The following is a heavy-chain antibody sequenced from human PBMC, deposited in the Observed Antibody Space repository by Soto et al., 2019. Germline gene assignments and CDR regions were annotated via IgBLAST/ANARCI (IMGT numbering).Heavy chain of an antibody. Sequence: TLSLTCAVSGGYISGGYYSWSWIRQPPGKALEWLALIYWHDDKRYSPSLKSRLTITKDTSKNQVVLTMTNMDPVDTATYYCAHRGGAAVGLYYFDYWGQGALVTVSS. CDR2: IYWHDDK. CDR1: GGYISGGYYS. D-gene: IGHD6-13*01. J-gene: IGHJ4*02. V-gene: IGHV2-5*08. CDR3: AHRGGAAVGLYYFDY.